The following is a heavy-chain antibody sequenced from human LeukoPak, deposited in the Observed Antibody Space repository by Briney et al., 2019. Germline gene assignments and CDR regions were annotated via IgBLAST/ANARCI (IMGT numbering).Heavy chain of an antibody. D-gene: IGHD3-22*01. Sequence: GESLKISCKGSGYNFTSYWIGWVRQMPGKGLEWMGIIYPGDSDTRYSPSFQGQVTISADRSISTAYLQWSSLKASDTAMYYCARGGYYYDSSGYPYGFDYWGQGTLVTVSS. CDR1: GYNFTSYW. V-gene: IGHV5-51*01. J-gene: IGHJ4*02. CDR2: IYPGDSDT. CDR3: ARGGYYYDSSGYPYGFDY.